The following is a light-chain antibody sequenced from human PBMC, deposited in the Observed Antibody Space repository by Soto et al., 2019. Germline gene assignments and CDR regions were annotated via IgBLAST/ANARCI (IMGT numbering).Light chain of an antibody. Sequence: QSALTQPRSVSGSPGPSVTISCTGTSSDVGGYNYVSWYRQHPGKAPKLMIYDVSKLPSGVPDRFSGSKSGNTASLTISGLQAEDEADYYCCSYAGSYTWVFVTGTKLTVL. CDR1: SSDVGGYNY. CDR3: CSYAGSYTWV. V-gene: IGLV2-11*01. J-gene: IGLJ1*01. CDR2: DVS.